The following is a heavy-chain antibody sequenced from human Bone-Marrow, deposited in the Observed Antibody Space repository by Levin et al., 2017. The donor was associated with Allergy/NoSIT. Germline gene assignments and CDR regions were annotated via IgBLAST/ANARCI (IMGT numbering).Heavy chain of an antibody. V-gene: IGHV1-2*05. J-gene: IGHJ4*02. CDR2: INPSTGVT. CDR3: ARIGSNHNFGS. CDR1: GYTFTVYY. D-gene: IGHD1-14*01. Sequence: ASVKVSCKTSGYTFTVYYMHWVRQAPGQGLEWMGRINPSTGVTDYVQKFQGRVTMTRDTSISTAYMELSSLRSDDTDVYYCARIGSNHNFGSWGQGTLVTVSS.